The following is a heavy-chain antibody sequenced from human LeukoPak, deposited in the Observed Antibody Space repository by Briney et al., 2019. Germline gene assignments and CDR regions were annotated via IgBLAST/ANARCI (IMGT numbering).Heavy chain of an antibody. Sequence: GASVKVSCKASGYTFNNYIIDWVRQAPGQGLEWMGWISAYNGDTKYAQKFQGRVTLTTDTSTSTAYMELRSLISDDTAVYYCARVITYDSSSHYHSGYWGQGTLVTVSS. CDR2: ISAYNGDT. D-gene: IGHD3-22*01. V-gene: IGHV1-18*01. CDR1: GYTFNNYI. J-gene: IGHJ4*02. CDR3: ARVITYDSSSHYHSGY.